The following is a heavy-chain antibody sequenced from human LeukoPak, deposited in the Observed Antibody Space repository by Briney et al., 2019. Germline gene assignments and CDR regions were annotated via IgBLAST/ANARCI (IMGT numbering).Heavy chain of an antibody. Sequence: ASVKVSCKASGYTFTGYYMHWVRQAPGQGLEWMGWINPNSGGTNYAQKFQGRVTMTRDTSISTAYMELSRLRSDDTAVYYCASTGNPYCSGGSCYYYGMDVWGQGTTVTVSS. V-gene: IGHV1-2*02. D-gene: IGHD2-15*01. CDR1: GYTFTGYY. CDR2: INPNSGGT. CDR3: ASTGNPYCSGGSCYYYGMDV. J-gene: IGHJ6*02.